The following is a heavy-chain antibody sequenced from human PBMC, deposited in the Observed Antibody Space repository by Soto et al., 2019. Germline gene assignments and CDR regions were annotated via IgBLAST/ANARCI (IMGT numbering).Heavy chain of an antibody. J-gene: IGHJ4*02. D-gene: IGHD2-15*01. CDR2: IHAGDSRT. CDR1: GYIFANYW. CDR3: AKALRYSTPFDY. V-gene: IGHV5-51*01. Sequence: ESLKISCRASGYIFANYWIGWVRQMPGKGLEWMGIIHAGDSRTIYSPSFQGQVTLSVDKSFATTFLQWNSLKASDTATYYCAKALRYSTPFDYWGQGTLVTVAS.